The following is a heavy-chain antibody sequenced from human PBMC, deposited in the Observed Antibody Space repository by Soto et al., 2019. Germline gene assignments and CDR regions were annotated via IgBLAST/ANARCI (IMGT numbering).Heavy chain of an antibody. CDR1: GYTFTSYG. V-gene: IGHV1-18*04. D-gene: IGHD3-3*01. CDR3: ARELSGGYDFWSGYWSPNWFDP. Sequence: ASVKVSCKASGYTFTSYGISWVRQAPGQGLEWMGWISAYNGNTNYAQKLQGRVTMTTDTSTSTAYMELRSLRSDDTAVYYCARELSGGYDFWSGYWSPNWFDPWGQGTLATVSS. J-gene: IGHJ5*02. CDR2: ISAYNGNT.